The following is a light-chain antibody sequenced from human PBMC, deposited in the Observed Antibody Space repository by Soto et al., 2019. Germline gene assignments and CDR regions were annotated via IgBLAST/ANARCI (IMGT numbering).Light chain of an antibody. CDR2: GAS. CDR1: QRVSSSY. V-gene: IGKV3-20*01. Sequence: EIVLTQSPGTLSLSPGERATLSCRASQRVSSSYFAWYQQKPGQAPRLLIYGASRRATDIPDRFTGSGSGXDXTLXXXXLEPEDFAVYYCQQYEAFGQGTKLEIK. CDR3: QQYEA. J-gene: IGKJ2*01.